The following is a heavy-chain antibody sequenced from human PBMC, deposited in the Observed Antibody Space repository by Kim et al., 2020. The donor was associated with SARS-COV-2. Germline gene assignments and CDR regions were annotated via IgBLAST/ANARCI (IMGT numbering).Heavy chain of an antibody. J-gene: IGHJ4*02. Sequence: QKFQGRVHIPSDTSASTANMELSSLRSEDTAVYYCARETVAGSSSARFDYWGQGTLVTVSS. CDR3: ARETVAGSSSARFDY. D-gene: IGHD6-19*01. V-gene: IGHV1-3*01.